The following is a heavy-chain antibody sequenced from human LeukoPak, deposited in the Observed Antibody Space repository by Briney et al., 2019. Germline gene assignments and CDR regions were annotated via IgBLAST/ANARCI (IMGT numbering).Heavy chain of an antibody. V-gene: IGHV3-48*03. Sequence: GGSLRLSCAASGFTFSSYEMNWVRQAPGKGLEWVSYISSSGSTIYYADSVKGRFTISRDNAKNSLYLQMNSLRAEDTAVYYCARDREGGWELPDYWGQGTLVTVSS. J-gene: IGHJ4*02. CDR3: ARDREGGWELPDY. D-gene: IGHD1-26*01. CDR1: GFTFSSYE. CDR2: ISSSGSTI.